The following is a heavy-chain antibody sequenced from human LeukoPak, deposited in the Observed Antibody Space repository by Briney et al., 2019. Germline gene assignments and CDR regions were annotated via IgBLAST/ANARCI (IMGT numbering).Heavy chain of an antibody. J-gene: IGHJ4*02. V-gene: IGHV1-18*01. D-gene: IGHD5-18*01. CDR1: GYTFTSYG. Sequence: ASVKVSCKASGYTFTSYGISWVRQAPGQGLEWMGWISAYNGNTNYAQKLQGRVTMTTDTSTSTAYMELRSLRSDDTAVYYCARDDRSSYMGTTEDYWGQGTLVTVSS. CDR3: ARDDRSSYMGTTEDY. CDR2: ISAYNGNT.